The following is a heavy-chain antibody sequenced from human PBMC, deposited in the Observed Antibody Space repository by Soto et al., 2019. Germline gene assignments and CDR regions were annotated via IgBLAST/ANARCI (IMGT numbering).Heavy chain of an antibody. J-gene: IGHJ4*02. CDR1: GFMFSRYA. V-gene: IGHV3-23*01. Sequence: GGSLRLSCTASGASGFMFSRYAMGWVRQAPGKGLEWVSSITGSGGTTYYADSVKGRFSMSRDNAKNTIYLQMSSLRAEDSALYYCAKHLGGTPSDFNYWGQGSQVTVSS. CDR2: ITGSGGTT. D-gene: IGHD1-7*01. CDR3: AKHLGGTPSDFNY.